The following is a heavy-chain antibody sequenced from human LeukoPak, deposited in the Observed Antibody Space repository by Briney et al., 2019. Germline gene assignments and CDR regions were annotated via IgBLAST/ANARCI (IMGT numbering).Heavy chain of an antibody. J-gene: IGHJ4*02. CDR2: IKPDGNEK. CDR3: AKDRVQLGY. Sequence: GGSLRLSCAASGLTFTDFWMNWVRLAPGRGLEWLANIKPDGNEKYYVDSVKGRFTISRDNSKNALYLQMNSLRAEDTAVYYCAKDRVQLGYWGQGTLVTVSS. CDR1: GLTFTDFW. D-gene: IGHD5-18*01. V-gene: IGHV3-7*03.